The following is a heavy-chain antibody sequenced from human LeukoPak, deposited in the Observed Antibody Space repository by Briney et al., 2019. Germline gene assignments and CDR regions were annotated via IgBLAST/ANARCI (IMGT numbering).Heavy chain of an antibody. Sequence: PGGSLRLSCAASGFTFSSYEMNWVRQAPGKGLEWVGFIRSKAYGGTTEYAASVKGRFTISRDDSKSIAYLQMNSLKTEDTAVYYCTRDVVAGLYYYYYYYMDVWGKGTTVTVSS. D-gene: IGHD6-19*01. CDR1: GFTFSSYE. J-gene: IGHJ6*03. V-gene: IGHV3-49*04. CDR3: TRDVVAGLYYYYYYYMDV. CDR2: IRSKAYGGTT.